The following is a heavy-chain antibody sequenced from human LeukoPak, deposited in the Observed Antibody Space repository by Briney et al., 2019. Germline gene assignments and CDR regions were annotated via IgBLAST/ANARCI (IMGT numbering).Heavy chain of an antibody. CDR2: IYYSGSI. V-gene: IGHV4-59*01. CDR3: ARSFSPNYYDLLDY. J-gene: IGHJ4*02. D-gene: IGHD3-22*01. CDR1: GGSITAYY. Sequence: SETLSLTCTVSGGSITAYYWSWIRQPPGKGLEWIGYIYYSGSINYNPSLKSRVTISLDTSKNQFSPRLNSVTAADTAMYYCARSFSPNYYDLLDYWGQGTLVTVSS.